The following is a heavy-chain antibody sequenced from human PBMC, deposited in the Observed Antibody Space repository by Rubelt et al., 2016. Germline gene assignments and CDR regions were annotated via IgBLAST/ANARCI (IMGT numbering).Heavy chain of an antibody. J-gene: IGHJ4*02. CDR3: ARGVVVPAATIDY. V-gene: IGHV3-33*01. Sequence: YADSVKGRFTISRDNSKNTLYLQMNSLRAEDTAAYYCARGVVVPAATIDYWGQGTLVTVSS. D-gene: IGHD2-2*01.